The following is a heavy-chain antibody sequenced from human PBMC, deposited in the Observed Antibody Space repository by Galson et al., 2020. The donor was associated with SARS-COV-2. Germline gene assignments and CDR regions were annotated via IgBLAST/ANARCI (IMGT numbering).Heavy chain of an antibody. V-gene: IGHV3-23*01. CDR1: GFTFSSYA. J-gene: IGHJ4*02. Sequence: GGSLRLSCAASGFTFSSYAMNCVRQAPGKGLEWVSAISGSGGNTYYTDSVKGRFTISRDNSKNTLFLQMNSLRAEDTAVYYCGMHSSGWHQGTYFDYWGQGTLVTVSS. CDR2: ISGSGGNT. CDR3: GMHSSGWHQGTYFDY. D-gene: IGHD6-19*01.